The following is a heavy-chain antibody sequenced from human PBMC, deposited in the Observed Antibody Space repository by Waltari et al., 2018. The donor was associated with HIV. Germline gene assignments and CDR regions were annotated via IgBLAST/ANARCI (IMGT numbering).Heavy chain of an antibody. CDR3: VRLYDSSANDAFDI. V-gene: IGHV4-34*01. D-gene: IGHD3-22*01. CDR1: GGSFSGYY. J-gene: IGHJ3*02. Sequence: QVQLQQWGAGLLTPSETLSLTCAVYGGSFSGYYWSWLRQPPGKGLEWIGEINHRGSTNYNPSLKSRVTISADTSKKQFSLKLSSVTAADTAVYYCVRLYDSSANDAFDIWGQGTMVTVSS. CDR2: INHRGST.